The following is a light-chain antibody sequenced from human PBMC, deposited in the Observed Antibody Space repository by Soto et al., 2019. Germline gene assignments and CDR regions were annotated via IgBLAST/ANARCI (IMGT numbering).Light chain of an antibody. Sequence: EVVLTQSPGTLSLSPGESATLSCRASQSVRSSFLAWYQQKPGQAPRLLIYGASSRATGIPDRFSGSGSGTDFTLTISRLEPEDFAVYYCQQYGSSPLTFGRGTKVDIK. CDR2: GAS. CDR1: QSVRSSF. J-gene: IGKJ4*01. CDR3: QQYGSSPLT. V-gene: IGKV3-20*01.